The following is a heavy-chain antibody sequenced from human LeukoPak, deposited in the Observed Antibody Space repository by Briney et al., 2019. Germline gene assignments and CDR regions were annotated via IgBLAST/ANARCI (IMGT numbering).Heavy chain of an antibody. V-gene: IGHV1-69*10. J-gene: IGHJ4*02. CDR2: IIPIFGIA. CDR3: ARDPLGYDSSGYSNYFDY. CDR1: GGTFISYA. Sequence: SVNVSFKASGGTFISYAISWVRQAPGQGLEWMGRIIPIFGIANYAQKFQGRVTITADKSTSTAYMELSSLRSEDTAVYYCARDPLGYDSSGYSNYFDYWGQGTLVTVSS. D-gene: IGHD3-22*01.